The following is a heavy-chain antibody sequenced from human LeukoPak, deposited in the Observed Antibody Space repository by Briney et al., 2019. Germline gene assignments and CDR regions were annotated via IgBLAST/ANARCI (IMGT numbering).Heavy chain of an antibody. J-gene: IGHJ3*02. CDR2: IYYSGST. D-gene: IGHD3-10*01. Sequence: SETLSLTCTVSGGSISSYYWSWIRQPPGKGLEWIGYIYYSGSTNYNPSLKSRVTISVDTSKNQFSLKLSSVTAADTAVYYCARAYGNYYGSGSYAFDIWGQGTMVTVSS. CDR3: ARAYGNYYGSGSYAFDI. V-gene: IGHV4-59*08. CDR1: GGSISSYY.